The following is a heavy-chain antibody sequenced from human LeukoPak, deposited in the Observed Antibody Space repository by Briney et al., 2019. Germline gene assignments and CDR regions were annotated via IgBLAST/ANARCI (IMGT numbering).Heavy chain of an antibody. D-gene: IGHD6-6*01. V-gene: IGHV1-2*02. CDR2: INPNSGGT. Sequence: ASVKVSCKASGYTFTGYYMHWVRQAPGQGLEWMGWINPNSGGTNYAQKFQGRVTMTRDTSISTAYMELRRLRSDDTAVYYCARGQYSSSTSGYWGQGTLVTVSS. CDR1: GYTFTGYY. CDR3: ARGQYSSSTSGY. J-gene: IGHJ4*02.